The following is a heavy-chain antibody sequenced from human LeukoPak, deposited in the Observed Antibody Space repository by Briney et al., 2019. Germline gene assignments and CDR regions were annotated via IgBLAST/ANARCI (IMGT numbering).Heavy chain of an antibody. CDR2: IYYSGST. Sequence: PSETLSLTCTVSGGSISSSSYYWGWIRQPPGKGLEWIGSIYYSGSTYYNPSLKSRVTISVDTSKNQFSLKLSSVTAADTAAYYCARRQGDSVFGVVTPGYFDYWGQGTLVTVSS. V-gene: IGHV4-39*01. CDR1: GGSISSSSYY. D-gene: IGHD3-3*01. J-gene: IGHJ4*02. CDR3: ARRQGDSVFGVVTPGYFDY.